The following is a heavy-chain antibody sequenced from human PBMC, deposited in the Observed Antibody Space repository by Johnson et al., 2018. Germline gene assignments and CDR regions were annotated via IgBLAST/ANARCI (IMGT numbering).Heavy chain of an antibody. CDR2: ISGSSSSI. Sequence: EVQLVESGGGLVQPGGSLRLSCAASGFTFSSYSMNWVRQAPGKGLEWLSYISGSSSSINYADSVKGRFTMSRDNAKNSLYLQMNSLRDEDTAVYYCARDHNHAFDIGGQGTMVTVSS. CDR1: GFTFSSYS. D-gene: IGHD1-1*01. V-gene: IGHV3-48*02. J-gene: IGHJ3*02. CDR3: ARDHNHAFDI.